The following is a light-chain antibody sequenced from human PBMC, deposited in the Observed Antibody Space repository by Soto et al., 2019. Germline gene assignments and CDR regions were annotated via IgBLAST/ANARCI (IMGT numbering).Light chain of an antibody. CDR3: QQRSNWPRT. CDR2: SAS. V-gene: IGKV3-11*01. J-gene: IGKJ2*01. CDR1: QRVSSY. Sequence: EIVLTQSPATLSLSPGERATLSCRASQRVSSYLACFQQKPGQAPRLLIYSASTRATGIPARFSGSGSGTDFTLTISSLEPEDFAVYYCQQRSNWPRTFGQGTKVEI.